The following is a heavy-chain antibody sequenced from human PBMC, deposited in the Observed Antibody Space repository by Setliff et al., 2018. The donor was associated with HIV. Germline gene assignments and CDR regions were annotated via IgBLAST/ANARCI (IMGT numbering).Heavy chain of an antibody. V-gene: IGHV4-39*01. CDR1: GGSIASSPHY. CDR2: VYYNGAT. J-gene: IGHJ5*02. Sequence: KPSETLSLTCTVSGGSIASSPHYWAWIRQPPGKGLEWIGSVYYNGATDHNPSLKSRVTISVDTSNQQFSLKLSSVTAADTAVYYCARHEGYNDFLTGYFRYKWYDPWGQGTLVTVSS. CDR3: ARHEGYNDFLTGYFRYKWYDP. D-gene: IGHD3-9*01.